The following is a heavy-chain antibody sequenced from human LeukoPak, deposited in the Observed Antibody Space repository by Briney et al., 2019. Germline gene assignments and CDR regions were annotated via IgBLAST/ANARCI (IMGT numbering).Heavy chain of an antibody. V-gene: IGHV3-23*01. J-gene: IGHJ4*02. Sequence: QSGGSLRLSCAASGFTFSTYAMSWVRQAPGKGLEWVSTISGSGGSTSFADSVKGRSTISRDNSKNTVSLQMNSLRAEDTAIYYCAKDLSNYYYFDCWGQGTLVTVSS. D-gene: IGHD4-11*01. CDR1: GFTFSTYA. CDR3: AKDLSNYYYFDC. CDR2: ISGSGGST.